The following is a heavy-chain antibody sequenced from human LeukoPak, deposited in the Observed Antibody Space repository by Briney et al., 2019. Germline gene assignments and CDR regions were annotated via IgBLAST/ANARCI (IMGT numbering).Heavy chain of an antibody. D-gene: IGHD4-17*01. CDR3: AALGDYAVFGLDY. CDR2: IYYTGST. Sequence: SETLSLTCSVSGGSISSYYWSRVRQPPGKGLEWIGNIYYTGSTNYNPSLKSRVIISIDTSKNQFSLRLSSVTAADTAVYYCAALGDYAVFGLDYWGQGTLVTVSS. CDR1: GGSISSYY. J-gene: IGHJ4*02. V-gene: IGHV4-59*08.